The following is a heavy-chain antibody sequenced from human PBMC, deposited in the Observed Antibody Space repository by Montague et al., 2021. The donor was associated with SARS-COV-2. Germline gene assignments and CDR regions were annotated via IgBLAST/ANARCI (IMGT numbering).Heavy chain of an antibody. J-gene: IGHJ4*02. Sequence: SLRLSCAASGFTFSAYWMTWVRQAPGKGLEWVARISQDGSEENSVDSVKGRFTISRDNAKSSLYLQMNSLRAEDTAVLYCARVVSNGWTFDYWGQGTLVTVSS. CDR2: ISQDGSEE. V-gene: IGHV3-7*03. CDR3: ARVVSNGWTFDY. CDR1: GFTFSAYW. D-gene: IGHD6-19*01.